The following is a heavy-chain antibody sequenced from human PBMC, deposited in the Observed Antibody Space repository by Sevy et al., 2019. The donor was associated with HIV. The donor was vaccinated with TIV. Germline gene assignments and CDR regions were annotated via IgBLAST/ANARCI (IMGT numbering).Heavy chain of an antibody. V-gene: IGHV3-33*06. CDR3: AKDRGGNYYPDH. Sequence: GGSLRLSCAASGFPVSSFTMHWVRQAPGKGLEWVAAIWFDESKIYYVDYVKGRFTISKDNSKNTVYLQLDSLRVEDTAIYYCAKDRGGNYYPDHWGQGTLVTVSS. CDR1: GFPVSSFT. CDR2: IWFDESKI. J-gene: IGHJ4*02. D-gene: IGHD3-10*01.